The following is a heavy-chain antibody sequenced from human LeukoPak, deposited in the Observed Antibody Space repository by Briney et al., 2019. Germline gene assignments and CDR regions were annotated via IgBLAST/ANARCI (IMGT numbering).Heavy chain of an antibody. D-gene: IGHD2-21*02. Sequence: GSSVKVSCKASGGTFISYAISWVRQAPGQGLEWMGRIIPIFGTANYAQKFQGRVTITTDESTSTAYMELSSLRSEDTAVYYCASSNLAYCGGDCYSAFDYWGQGTLVTVSS. CDR3: ASSNLAYCGGDCYSAFDY. CDR1: GGTFISYA. J-gene: IGHJ4*02. V-gene: IGHV1-69*05. CDR2: IIPIFGTA.